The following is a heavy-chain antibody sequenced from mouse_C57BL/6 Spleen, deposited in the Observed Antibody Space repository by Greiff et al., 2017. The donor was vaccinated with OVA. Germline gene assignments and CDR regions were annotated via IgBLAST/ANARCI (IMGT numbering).Heavy chain of an antibody. CDR3: ARRWGYDYDGGYFDY. CDR1: GYTFTSYW. J-gene: IGHJ2*01. CDR2: IHPNSGST. D-gene: IGHD2-4*01. V-gene: IGHV1-64*01. Sequence: VQLQQPGAELVKPGASVKLSCKASGYTFTSYWMHWVKQRPGQGLEWIGMIHPNSGSTNYNEKFKSKATLTVDKSSSTAYMQLSSLTSEDSAVYYCARRWGYDYDGGYFDYWGQGTTLTVSS.